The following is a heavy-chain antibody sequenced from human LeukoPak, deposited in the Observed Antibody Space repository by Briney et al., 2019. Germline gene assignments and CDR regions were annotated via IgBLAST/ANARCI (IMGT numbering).Heavy chain of an antibody. J-gene: IGHJ4*02. Sequence: PSETLSLTCTVSGGSINGYYWSWIRQPPGKGLEWIAYIYYRGNTNYNPSLKSRVAISVDTSKNQFSLRLSSVTAADTAIYYCARYSSGLYYYFDYWGQGTLVTASS. D-gene: IGHD6-19*01. CDR3: ARYSSGLYYYFDY. V-gene: IGHV4-59*01. CDR2: IYYRGNT. CDR1: GGSINGYY.